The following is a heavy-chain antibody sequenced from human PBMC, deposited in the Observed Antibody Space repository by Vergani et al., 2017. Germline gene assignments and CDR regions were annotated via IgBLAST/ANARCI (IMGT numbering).Heavy chain of an antibody. CDR1: GGSISSDNW. CDR3: ASYPRLGEDVVDS. Sequence: QVQLQQWGPGMVTPSGTLSLTCAVYGGSISSDNWWTWVRQAPGKGLQWIGEIHRSRSTKYNPSLSRRVTISLDKSKNQFSLKLTSVTAADTAVYFCASYPRLGEDVVDSWGQGTLVTVSS. V-gene: IGHV4-4*02. D-gene: IGHD2-15*01. J-gene: IGHJ4*02. CDR2: IHRSRST.